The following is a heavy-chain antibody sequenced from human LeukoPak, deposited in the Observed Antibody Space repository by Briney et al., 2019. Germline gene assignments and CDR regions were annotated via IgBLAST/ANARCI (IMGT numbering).Heavy chain of an antibody. CDR2: ISAYNGNT. J-gene: IGHJ4*02. D-gene: IGHD1-26*01. Sequence: ASVKVSCKASGYTFTSYGISWVRQAPGQGLEWMGWISAYNGNTNYAQKLQGRVTMTTDTSTSTAYMELRRLRSDDTAVYYCARGLDGGSHVRFEYWGQGTLVTVSS. V-gene: IGHV1-18*01. CDR3: ARGLDGGSHVRFEY. CDR1: GYTFTSYG.